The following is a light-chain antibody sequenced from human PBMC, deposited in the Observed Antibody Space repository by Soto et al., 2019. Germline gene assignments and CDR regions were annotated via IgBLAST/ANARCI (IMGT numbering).Light chain of an antibody. V-gene: IGKV3D-20*02. CDR1: QTISSSY. CDR2: GAS. Sequence: VLTQSPGTLSLSPGERATISCRASQTISSSYLAWYQHKPGQAPRLLIYGASSRATGIPHRFSGSGSGTDFTLTISRLEPEDCGVYYCQQRSNWPRTFGQGTRLEIK. J-gene: IGKJ5*01. CDR3: QQRSNWPRT.